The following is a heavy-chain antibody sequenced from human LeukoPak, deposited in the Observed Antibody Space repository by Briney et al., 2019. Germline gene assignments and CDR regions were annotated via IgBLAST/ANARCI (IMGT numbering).Heavy chain of an antibody. CDR3: ARREPVAGTLDL. CDR1: GSTFRSYW. V-gene: IGHV3-74*01. Sequence: GGSLRLSCAASGSTFRSYWMHWVRQAPGKGLVWVSCIRNDGSNTIYADSVKGRFTISRDNAKNTLYLQMNSLRDEDTPMYYCARREPVAGTLDLWVGGPLVSVPS. CDR2: IRNDGSNT. D-gene: IGHD6-19*01. J-gene: IGHJ2*01.